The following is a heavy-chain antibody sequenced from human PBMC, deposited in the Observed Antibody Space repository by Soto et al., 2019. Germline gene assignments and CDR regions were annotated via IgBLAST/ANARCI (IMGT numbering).Heavy chain of an antibody. V-gene: IGHV1-24*01. CDR3: ATDSLTVDHGFGSFDF. Sequence: ASVKVSCKVSGYTLTELSMHWVRQAPGKGLEWMGGFDPEDGETIYAQKFQGRVTMTEDTSTDNAYMELSSLRSEDTAVYSCATDSLTVDHGFGSFDFWGQGTMVTVSS. CDR2: FDPEDGET. CDR1: GYTLTELS. D-gene: IGHD3-10*01. J-gene: IGHJ4*03.